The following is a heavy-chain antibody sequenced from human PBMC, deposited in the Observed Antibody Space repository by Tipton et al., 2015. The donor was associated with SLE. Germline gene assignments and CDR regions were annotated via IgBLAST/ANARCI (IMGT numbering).Heavy chain of an antibody. D-gene: IGHD3-3*01. CDR3: ARHLFGARFLEWEGHYFDY. CDR1: GFSISSSSYT. CDR2: IHYSGST. V-gene: IGHV4-39*07. Sequence: TLSLTCTVSGFSISSSSYTWGWIRQPPGKGLEWIGTIHYSGSTNYNPSLKSRVTISVDTSKNQFSLKLSSVTAADTAVYYCARHLFGARFLEWEGHYFDYWGQGTLVTVSS. J-gene: IGHJ4*02.